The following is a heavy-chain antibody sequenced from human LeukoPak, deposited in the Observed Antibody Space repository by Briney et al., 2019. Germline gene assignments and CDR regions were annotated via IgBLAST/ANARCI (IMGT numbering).Heavy chain of an antibody. J-gene: IGHJ3*02. D-gene: IGHD5-24*01. CDR2: IYYSGST. Sequence: TSSETLSLTCTVSGGSISSYYWSWIRQPPGKGLEWIGYIYYSGSTNYNPSLKSRVTISVDTSKNQFSLKLSSVTAADTAVYYCARRMATHGSDAFDIWGQGTMVTVSS. CDR1: GGSISSYY. CDR3: ARRMATHGSDAFDI. V-gene: IGHV4-59*08.